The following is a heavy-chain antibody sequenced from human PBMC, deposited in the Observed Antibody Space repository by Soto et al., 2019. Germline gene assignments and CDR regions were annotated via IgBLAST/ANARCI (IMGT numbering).Heavy chain of an antibody. J-gene: IGHJ6*03. CDR2: IYYSGST. D-gene: IGHD6-6*01. CDR1: GGSISSYY. V-gene: IGHV4-59*01. CDR3: ARVGSELVFYYYYYMDV. Sequence: PSETLSLTCTVSGGSISSYYWSWIRQPPGKGLEWIGYIYYSGSTNYNPSLKSRVTISVDTSKNQFSLKLSSVTAADTAVYYCARVGSELVFYYYYYMDVWGKGTTVTVSS.